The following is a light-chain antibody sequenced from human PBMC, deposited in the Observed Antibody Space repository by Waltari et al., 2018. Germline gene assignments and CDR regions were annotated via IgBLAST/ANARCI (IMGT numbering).Light chain of an antibody. Sequence: EIVMTQSPATLSVSPGETATLSCRASQSVSTKLAWYQQKPGQAPRLLIYGASTRATGIPARFSGSGSGTEFTLTISSLQSEDLALYYCQQYKNWRIYTFGQGTKLEIK. V-gene: IGKV3-15*01. CDR1: QSVSTK. CDR3: QQYKNWRIYT. CDR2: GAS. J-gene: IGKJ2*01.